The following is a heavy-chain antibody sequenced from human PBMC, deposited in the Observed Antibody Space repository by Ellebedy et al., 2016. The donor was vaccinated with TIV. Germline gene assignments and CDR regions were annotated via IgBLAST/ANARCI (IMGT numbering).Heavy chain of an antibody. CDR1: GFPFSSYA. CDR2: FGVSGDTT. CDR3: AKGRTGTYIHHAFDY. D-gene: IGHD1-14*01. Sequence: GESLKTSCAASGFPFSSYAMSWVRQAPGKGMEWVSGFGVSGDTTYYTDSVKDRFTVSRDNSRNTLYLQMNRLRAEDTAIYYCAKGRTGTYIHHAFDYWGQGTLVTVSS. V-gene: IGHV3-23*01. J-gene: IGHJ4*02.